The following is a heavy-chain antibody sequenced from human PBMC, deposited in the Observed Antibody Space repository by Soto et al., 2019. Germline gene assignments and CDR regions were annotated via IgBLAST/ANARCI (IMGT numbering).Heavy chain of an antibody. CDR1: GGSISSYY. V-gene: IGHV4-59*08. Sequence: QVQLQESGPGLVKPSETLSLTCTVSGGSISSYYWSWIRQPPGKGLEWIGYIYYSGSTNYNPSLKSRVTISVDTSKNQFSLKLSSVTAADTAVYYCARRYGGACDIWGQGTMVTVSS. D-gene: IGHD3-10*01. J-gene: IGHJ3*02. CDR2: IYYSGST. CDR3: ARRYGGACDI.